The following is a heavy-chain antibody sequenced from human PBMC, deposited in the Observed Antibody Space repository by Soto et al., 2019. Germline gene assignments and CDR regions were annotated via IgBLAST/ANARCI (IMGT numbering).Heavy chain of an antibody. Sequence: SETLSLTCTVSGGSISSSSYYWGWIRQPPGKGLEWIGSIYYSGSTYYNPSLKSRVTISVDTSKNQFSLKLSSVTAADTAVYYCAGHCVYYYGSGSQWAPMDVWGQGTTVTVSS. D-gene: IGHD3-10*01. CDR3: AGHCVYYYGSGSQWAPMDV. V-gene: IGHV4-39*01. CDR2: IYYSGST. J-gene: IGHJ6*02. CDR1: GGSISSSSYY.